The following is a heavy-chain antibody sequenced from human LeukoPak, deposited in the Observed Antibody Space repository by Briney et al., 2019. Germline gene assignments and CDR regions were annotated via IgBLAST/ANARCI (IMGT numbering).Heavy chain of an antibody. D-gene: IGHD2-15*01. V-gene: IGHV3-30*02. CDR3: VVVLVPAAVWQFDL. J-gene: IGHJ2*01. Sequence: GESLRLSCVASGFTFSHYGFHWVRQAPGKGLEWVGIIRPDENRKSYGDSVKGRFTISRDNSKNTVYLQINTLRAEDTAVYYCVVVLVPAAVWQFDLWGRGTQVTVSS. CDR2: IRPDENRK. CDR1: GFTFSHYG.